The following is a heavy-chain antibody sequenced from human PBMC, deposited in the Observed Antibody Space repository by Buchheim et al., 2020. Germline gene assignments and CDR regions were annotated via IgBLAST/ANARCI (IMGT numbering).Heavy chain of an antibody. V-gene: IGHV1-69*02. CDR1: GGTFSSYT. Sequence: QVQLVQSGAEVKKPGSSVKVSCKASGGTFSSYTISWVRQAPGQGLEWMGRIIPILGIANYAQKFQGRVTITADKSTSTAYMELSSLRSEDTAVYYCAKAHSLDCGGDCHYYYYGMDVWGQGTT. D-gene: IGHD2-21*01. J-gene: IGHJ6*02. CDR2: IIPILGIA. CDR3: AKAHSLDCGGDCHYYYYGMDV.